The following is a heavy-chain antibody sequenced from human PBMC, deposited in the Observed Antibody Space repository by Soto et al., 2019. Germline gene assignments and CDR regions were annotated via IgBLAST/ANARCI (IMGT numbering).Heavy chain of an antibody. CDR1: GFTFSNYA. CDR3: AKDPRYCSGGTCFPEGEHWLDS. D-gene: IGHD2-15*01. CDR2: ISYDGNSK. Sequence: QVHLVESGGGVVQPGRSLRLSCAASGFTFSNYAMHWVRQAPGKGLEWVAVISYDGNSKFYTDSLKDRFSISRDNSKNTLYLQMNSLRAEDTAVYYCAKDPRYCSGGTCFPEGEHWLDSWGQGTLVTVSS. V-gene: IGHV3-30-3*01. J-gene: IGHJ5*01.